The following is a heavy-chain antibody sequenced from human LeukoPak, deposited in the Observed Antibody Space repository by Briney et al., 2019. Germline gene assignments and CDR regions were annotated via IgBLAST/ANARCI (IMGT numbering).Heavy chain of an antibody. CDR2: ISSSSSYI. V-gene: IGHV3-21*01. J-gene: IGHJ4*02. Sequence: PGGSLRLSCAASGFTFSSYSMNWVRQAPGKGLEWVSSISSSSSYIYYADSVKGRFTISRDNAKNSLYLQMNSLRAEDTAVYYCARLGLDGYCSSTSCSDYWGQGTLVTVSS. CDR1: GFTFSSYS. D-gene: IGHD2-2*01. CDR3: ARLGLDGYCSSTSCSDY.